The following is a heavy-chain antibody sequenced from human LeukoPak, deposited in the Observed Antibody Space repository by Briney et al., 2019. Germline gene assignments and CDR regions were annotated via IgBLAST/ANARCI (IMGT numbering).Heavy chain of an antibody. Sequence: EWVSAISGSGGSTYYADSVKSRFTISRDNSKNTLYLQMNSLRAEDTAVYYCAKDQWLVFYYWGQGTLVTVSS. V-gene: IGHV3-23*01. CDR2: ISGSGGST. D-gene: IGHD6-19*01. J-gene: IGHJ4*02. CDR3: AKDQWLVFYY.